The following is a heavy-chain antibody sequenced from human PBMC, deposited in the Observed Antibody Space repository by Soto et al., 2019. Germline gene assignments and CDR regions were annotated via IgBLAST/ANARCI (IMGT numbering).Heavy chain of an antibody. CDR3: ARVYVDTAMADAFDI. Sequence: QSQTLSLTCAVYGGSFSGYYWSWIRQPPGKGLEWIGEINHSGSTNYNPSLKSRVTISVDTSKNQFSLKLSSVTAADTAVYYCARVYVDTAMADAFDIWGQGTMVTVSS. D-gene: IGHD5-18*01. V-gene: IGHV4-34*01. CDR2: INHSGST. CDR1: GGSFSGYY. J-gene: IGHJ3*02.